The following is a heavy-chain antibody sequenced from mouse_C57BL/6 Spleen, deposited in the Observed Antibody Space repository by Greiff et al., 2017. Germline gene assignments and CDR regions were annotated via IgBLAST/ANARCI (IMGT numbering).Heavy chain of an antibody. J-gene: IGHJ1*03. V-gene: IGHV1-78*01. CDR1: GYTFTDHT. CDR2: IYPRDGST. Sequence: VQLQQSDAELVKPGASVKISCKVSGYTFTDHTIHWMKQRHEQGLEWIGYIYPRDGSTKYNEKFKGKATLTADKSSSTAYMQLNSLTSEDSAVYFCARSNYYGSSPWYFDVWGTGTTVTVSS. D-gene: IGHD1-1*01. CDR3: ARSNYYGSSPWYFDV.